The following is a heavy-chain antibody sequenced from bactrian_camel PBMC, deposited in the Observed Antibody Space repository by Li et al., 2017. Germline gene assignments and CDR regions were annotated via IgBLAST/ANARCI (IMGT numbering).Heavy chain of an antibody. D-gene: IGHD5*01. V-gene: IGHV3S63*01. CDR3: AAASPSSGGYPLSETSFAY. CDR2: IIGTAGNS. J-gene: IGHJ6*01. Sequence: HVQLVESGGGSVQAGGSLRLSCVASGVTLKNTYMGWFRQAPGKEREGVAIIGTAGNSYYSDSAKGRFTISLDKAKNTMYLQMNSLKPEDTAMYYCAAASPSSGGYPLSETSFAYWGQGTQVTVS. CDR1: GVTLKNTY.